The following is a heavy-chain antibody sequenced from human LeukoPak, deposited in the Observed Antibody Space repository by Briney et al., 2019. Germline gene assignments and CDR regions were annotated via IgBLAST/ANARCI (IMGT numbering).Heavy chain of an antibody. J-gene: IGHJ4*02. D-gene: IGHD3-10*01. CDR1: GFTFSTYG. CDR2: ISVSGGRT. V-gene: IGHV3-23*01. CDR3: XXXXXXXGTYGAFDY. Sequence: GGSLGLSCAASGFTFSTYGMSWVRQAPGKGLEWVSSISVSGGRTYYADSVKGRLTISRGNSKNTLYLQMNSLRAEDTAVYYCXXXXXXXGTYGAFDYWGQGTLVTVSS.